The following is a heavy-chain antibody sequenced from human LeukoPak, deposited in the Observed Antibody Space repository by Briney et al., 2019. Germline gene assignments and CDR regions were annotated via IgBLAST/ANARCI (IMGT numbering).Heavy chain of an antibody. Sequence: GGSLRLSCAASGFTFSDHYMDWVRQAPGKGLEWVGRTRNKANSYTTEYAASVKGRFTISRDDSQNSLSLQMNSLKTEDTAVYYCARAGPPSSSWPGDYWGQGTLVTVSS. CDR2: TRNKANSYTT. D-gene: IGHD6-13*01. CDR1: GFTFSDHY. CDR3: ARAGPPSSSWPGDY. V-gene: IGHV3-72*01. J-gene: IGHJ4*02.